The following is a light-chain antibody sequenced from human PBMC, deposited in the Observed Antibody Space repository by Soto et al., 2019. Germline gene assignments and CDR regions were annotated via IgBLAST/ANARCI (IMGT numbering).Light chain of an antibody. CDR3: QQSYTTSIT. Sequence: DIPMTQSPSSLSASVGDRVTIICRASQSISSYLNWYQQKPGKAPKLLIYAASSLRSGVPSRFSGSGSGTDFTLTISSLQPEDFATYYCQQSYTTSITFGQGTRLEIK. CDR1: QSISSY. V-gene: IGKV1-39*01. CDR2: AAS. J-gene: IGKJ5*01.